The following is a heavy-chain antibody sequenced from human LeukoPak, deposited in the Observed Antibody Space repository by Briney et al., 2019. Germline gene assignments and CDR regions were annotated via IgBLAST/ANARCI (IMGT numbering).Heavy chain of an antibody. CDR2: MNPNSGNT. J-gene: IGHJ4*02. CDR3: ARDGQAPDSYGSGSYPNYYFDY. D-gene: IGHD3-10*01. V-gene: IGHV1-8*01. Sequence: ASVKVSCKASGYTFTSYDINWVRQATGQGLEWMGWMNPNSGNTGYAQKFQGRVTMTRNTSISTAYMELSSLRSEDTAVYYCARDGQAPDSYGSGSYPNYYFDYWGQGTLVTVSS. CDR1: GYTFTSYD.